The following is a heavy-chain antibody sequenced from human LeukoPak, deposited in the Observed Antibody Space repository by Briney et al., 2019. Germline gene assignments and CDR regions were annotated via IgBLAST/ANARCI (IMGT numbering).Heavy chain of an antibody. V-gene: IGHV4-59*01. CDR3: ARGFSSSWYYDY. Sequence: PSETLSLTCTVSGGSINNYYWSWIRQPPGKGLEWIGCIDYSGSTNYNPSLKSRVTISVDTSKNQFSLKLSSVTAADTAVYYCARGFSSSWYYDYWGQGTLVTVSS. J-gene: IGHJ4*02. CDR2: IDYSGST. CDR1: GGSINNYY. D-gene: IGHD6-13*01.